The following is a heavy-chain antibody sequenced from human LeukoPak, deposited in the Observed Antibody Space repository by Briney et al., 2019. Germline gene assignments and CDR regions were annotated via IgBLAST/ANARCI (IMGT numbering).Heavy chain of an antibody. V-gene: IGHV1-3*01. CDR2: INAGNGNT. CDR1: GYTFTSYA. Sequence: HRASVKVSCKASGYTFTSYAMHWVRQAPGQRLEWMGWINAGNGNTKYSQKFQGRVTITRGTSASTAYMELSSLRSEDTAVYYCARDTYVWGSYRPLGYWGQGTLVTVSS. J-gene: IGHJ4*02. D-gene: IGHD3-16*02. CDR3: ARDTYVWGSYRPLGY.